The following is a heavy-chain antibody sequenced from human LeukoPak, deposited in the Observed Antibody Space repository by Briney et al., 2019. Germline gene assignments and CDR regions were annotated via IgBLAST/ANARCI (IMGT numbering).Heavy chain of an antibody. CDR1: GFTFSSYW. Sequence: GGSLILSCSASGFTFSSYWMSWVRQAPGKGLERVANIKQDGSEKYYVDTVKGRFTISRDNAKNSLYLQMNSLRAEDTAVYYCARAYYDFWSGYYRNYFDYWGQGTLVTVSS. CDR2: IKQDGSEK. D-gene: IGHD3-3*01. V-gene: IGHV3-7*01. CDR3: ARAYYDFWSGYYRNYFDY. J-gene: IGHJ4*02.